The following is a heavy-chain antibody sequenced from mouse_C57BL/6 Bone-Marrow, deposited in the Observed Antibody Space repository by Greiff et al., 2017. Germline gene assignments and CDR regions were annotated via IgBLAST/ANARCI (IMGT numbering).Heavy chain of an antibody. D-gene: IGHD1-1*01. V-gene: IGHV14-4*01. J-gene: IGHJ1*03. Sequence: EVKLEESGAELVRPGASVKLSCTASGFNIKDDYMHWVKQRPEQGLEWIGWIDPENGDTEYASKFQGKAPITADPSSNTAYLQLSSLTSEDTAVYYCTTGITTVVAVGGYWYFDVWGTGTTVTVSS. CDR1: GFNIKDDY. CDR3: TTGITTVVAVGGYWYFDV. CDR2: IDPENGDT.